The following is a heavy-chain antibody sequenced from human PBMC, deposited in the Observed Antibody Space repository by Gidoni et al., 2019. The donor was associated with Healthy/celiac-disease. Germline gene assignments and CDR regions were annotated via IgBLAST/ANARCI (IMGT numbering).Heavy chain of an antibody. CDR1: GYTFTSYA. J-gene: IGHJ4*02. CDR3: ARDGDGYNLGGYYFDY. CDR2: INAGNGNT. V-gene: IGHV1-3*01. Sequence: QVQLVQSGAEGKKPGASVKVSCKASGYTFTSYAMHWVRQAPGQRLAWMGWINAGNGNTKYSQKFQGRVTITRDTSASTAYMALSSLRSEDTAVYYCARDGDGYNLGGYYFDYWGQGTLVTVSS. D-gene: IGHD5-12*01.